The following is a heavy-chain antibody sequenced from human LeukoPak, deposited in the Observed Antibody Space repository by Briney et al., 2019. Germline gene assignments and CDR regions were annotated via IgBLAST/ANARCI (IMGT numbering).Heavy chain of an antibody. V-gene: IGHV4-59*01. CDR2: IYYSGST. CDR3: ARAGTPITMIVVESNWFDP. D-gene: IGHD3-22*01. Sequence: PSETLSLTCTVSGGSISNYYWSWIRQPPGKGLEWIGYIYYSGSTNYNPSLKSRVTISVDTSKNQFSLKLSSVTAADTAVYYCARAGTPITMIVVESNWFDPWGQGTLVTVSS. CDR1: GGSISNYY. J-gene: IGHJ5*02.